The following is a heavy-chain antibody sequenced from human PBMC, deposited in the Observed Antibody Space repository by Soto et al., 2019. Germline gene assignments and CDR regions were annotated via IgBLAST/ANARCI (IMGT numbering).Heavy chain of an antibody. J-gene: IGHJ4*02. Sequence: GGSLRLSCAASGSTFSSYAMSWVRQAPGKGLEWVSAISGSGGSTYYADSVKGRFTISRDNSKNTLYLQMNSLRAEDTAVYYCAKGGMAVAGTFVDYWGQGALVTVSS. CDR1: GSTFSSYA. V-gene: IGHV3-23*01. D-gene: IGHD6-19*01. CDR3: AKGGMAVAGTFVDY. CDR2: ISGSGGST.